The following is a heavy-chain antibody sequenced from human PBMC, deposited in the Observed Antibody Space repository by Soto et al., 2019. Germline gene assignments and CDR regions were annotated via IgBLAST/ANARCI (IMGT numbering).Heavy chain of an antibody. D-gene: IGHD3-16*01. Sequence: EVQLVESGGVLVQPGGSLRLSCEVSGFTFSSYWMTWVRQAPGKGLEWVANIKQDGSEEYYVDSVKGRFTISRDNAKNSLYLQMNSLRAEDTAVYYCARSLGGRDAFDVWGKGKMVTVSS. CDR3: ARSLGGRDAFDV. J-gene: IGHJ3*01. V-gene: IGHV3-7*01. CDR2: IKQDGSEE. CDR1: GFTFSSYW.